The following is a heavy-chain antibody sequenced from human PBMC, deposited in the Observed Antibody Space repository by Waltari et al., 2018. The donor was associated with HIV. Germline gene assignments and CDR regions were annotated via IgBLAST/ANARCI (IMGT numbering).Heavy chain of an antibody. CDR1: DTPCDPLV. J-gene: IGHJ4*01. D-gene: IGHD6-6*01. Sequence: QVQLVQCGDDVKKPGSSVRLSCQASDTPCDPLVIGFVRQAPGQGLEWIGGIVPILDTANYAQTYQGRVTITTNDSTNTAYMDLRNLRFDDTAIYFCARRGDTFVFKYFFDVWGQGTLVTVAP. V-gene: IGHV1-69*01. CDR2: IVPILDTA. CDR3: ARRGDTFVFKYFFDV.